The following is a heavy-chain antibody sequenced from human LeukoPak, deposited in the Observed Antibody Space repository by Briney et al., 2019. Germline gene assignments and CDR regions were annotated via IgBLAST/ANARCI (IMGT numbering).Heavy chain of an antibody. CDR3: ARVPYCSSTSCRQYFQH. V-gene: IGHV1-2*02. CDR1: GYTFTGYY. CDR2: TNPNSGGT. Sequence: ASVKVSCKASGYTFTGYYMHWVRQAPGQGLEWMGWTNPNSGGTNYAQKFQGRVTMTRVTSISTAYMELSRLRSDDAAVYYCARVPYCSSTSCRQYFQHWGQGTLVTVSS. J-gene: IGHJ1*01. D-gene: IGHD2-2*01.